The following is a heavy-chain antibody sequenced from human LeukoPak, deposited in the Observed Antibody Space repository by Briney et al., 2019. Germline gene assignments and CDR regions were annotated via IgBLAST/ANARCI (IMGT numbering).Heavy chain of an antibody. D-gene: IGHD6-19*01. CDR3: ARENGYSSGPFDY. CDR1: GFTFSSYW. V-gene: IGHV3-30-3*01. CDR2: ISYDGINK. J-gene: IGHJ4*02. Sequence: GGSLRLSCAASGFTFSSYWMSWVRQAPGKGLEWVAVISYDGINKYYADSVKGRLTISRDNSKNTLYLQMNSLRAEDTAVYYCARENGYSSGPFDYWGQGTLVTASS.